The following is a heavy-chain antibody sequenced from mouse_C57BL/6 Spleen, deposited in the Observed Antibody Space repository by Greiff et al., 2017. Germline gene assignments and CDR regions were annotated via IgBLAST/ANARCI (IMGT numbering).Heavy chain of an antibody. J-gene: IGHJ2*01. CDR3: ERQTAQSLDY. CDR2: IDPNRGGT. Sequence: QVQLQQPGAELVKPGASVKLSCKASGYTFTSYWMHWVKQRPGRGLEWLGRIDPNRGGTKYNAKFKSKATLTVDQPASTAYMQLSSLTSEDSAVYYCERQTAQSLDYWGQGTTLTVSS. CDR1: GYTFTSYW. D-gene: IGHD3-2*02. V-gene: IGHV1-72*01.